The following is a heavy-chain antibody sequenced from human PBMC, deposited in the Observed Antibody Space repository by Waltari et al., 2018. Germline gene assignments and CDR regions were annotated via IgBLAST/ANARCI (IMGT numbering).Heavy chain of an antibody. Sequence: QVQLQESGPGLVKPSETLALTCTVSGDSISNTFCGWIRQAPGGGLDWIGFMYYSGSPYYNPSLGSRVTRSVDRAQNQLALNLTSATAADTAVYYCARLLGDGALDVWGQGTKVTVSS. CDR2: MYYSGSP. J-gene: IGHJ3*01. CDR3: ARLLGDGALDV. D-gene: IGHD3-16*01. CDR1: GDSISNTF. V-gene: IGHV4-59*08.